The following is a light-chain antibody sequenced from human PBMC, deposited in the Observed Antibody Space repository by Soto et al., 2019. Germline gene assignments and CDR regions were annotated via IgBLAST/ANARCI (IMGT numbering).Light chain of an antibody. Sequence: EIVLTQSPDTLSLSPGERATLSCRASQSVSSNYLAWYQHKTGQTTRPLIYGASSRVPGIPDRFSGSGSGTDFTLTINRLEPEDFAVYYCQQYGSSPWTFGQGTKVE. V-gene: IGKV3-20*01. CDR1: QSVSSNY. J-gene: IGKJ1*01. CDR3: QQYGSSPWT. CDR2: GAS.